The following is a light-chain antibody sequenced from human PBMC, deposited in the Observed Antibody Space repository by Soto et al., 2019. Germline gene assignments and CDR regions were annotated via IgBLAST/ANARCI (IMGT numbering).Light chain of an antibody. J-gene: IGKJ1*01. CDR3: QQYNNYPRT. CDR2: DAS. V-gene: IGKV1-5*01. Sequence: DIQMTQSPTTLSAYLGDRVTITCRASESIRTWLAWYQHKPGKAPKFLIYDASTLESGVPSRFSVSGSGTEFTLTISSLQPDDFATYYCQQYNNYPRTFGQGTKVDTK. CDR1: ESIRTW.